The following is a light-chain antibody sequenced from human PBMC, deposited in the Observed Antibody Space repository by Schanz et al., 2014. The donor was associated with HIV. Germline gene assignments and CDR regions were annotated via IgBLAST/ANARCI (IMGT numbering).Light chain of an antibody. CDR1: NLGSKS. V-gene: IGLV3-21*01. Sequence: SYELTQPPSVSVAPGKTARITCGGNNLGSKSVHWYQQKPGQAPVLVIYYDDDRPSGIPERFSGSNSGNTATLTISRVEAGDEADYYCLVWESSTDMVFGGGTKLTVL. CDR3: LVWESSTDMV. J-gene: IGLJ2*01. CDR2: YDD.